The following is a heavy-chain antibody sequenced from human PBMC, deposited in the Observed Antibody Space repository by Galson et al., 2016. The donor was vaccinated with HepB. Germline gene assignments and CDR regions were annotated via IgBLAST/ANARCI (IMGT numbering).Heavy chain of an antibody. D-gene: IGHD3-16*01. CDR2: ISGDGRGT. J-gene: IGHJ5*02. Sequence: SLRLSCAASGFTFNIYAMTWVRQAPGKGLQWVSAISGDGRGTYYADSVKGRFTISRDNSKTTVYLQMDSLRAEDTAVYYCVRDTFGALDPWGQGALVTVSS. CDR3: VRDTFGALDP. V-gene: IGHV3-23*01. CDR1: GFTFNIYA.